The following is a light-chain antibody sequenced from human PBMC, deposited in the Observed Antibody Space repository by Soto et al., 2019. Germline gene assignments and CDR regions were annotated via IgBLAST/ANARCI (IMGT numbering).Light chain of an antibody. CDR2: AAS. CDR1: QSINTY. CDR3: QQTASTPCT. J-gene: IGKJ2*02. Sequence: DTQMTQSPSSLSASVGDRVTITCRASQSINTYLNWYQQKPGEAPNLLIYAASSLQSGVPPRFSGSGSETHFTLTINSLQPEDFATYYCQQTASTPCTFGQGTELVI. V-gene: IGKV1-39*01.